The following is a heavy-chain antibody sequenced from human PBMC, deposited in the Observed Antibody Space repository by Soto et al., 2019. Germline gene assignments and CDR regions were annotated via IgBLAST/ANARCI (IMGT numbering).Heavy chain of an antibody. V-gene: IGHV3-23*01. CDR3: AKIAEAVAGTVYGY. D-gene: IGHD6-19*01. J-gene: IGHJ4*02. CDR1: GFTFSNYA. Sequence: VQLLESGGGLVQPGGSLRLSCAASGFTFSNYAMGWVRQAPGKGLEWVSGIGGGGGSTYYADSVKGRFTISRDNSENTLYLQMNSLRADDTAVYFCAKIAEAVAGTVYGYWGQGTLVTVSS. CDR2: IGGGGGST.